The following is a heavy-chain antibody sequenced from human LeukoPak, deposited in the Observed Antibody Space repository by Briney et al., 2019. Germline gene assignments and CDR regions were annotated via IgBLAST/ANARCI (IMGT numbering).Heavy chain of an antibody. CDR3: AREEAARNAFDI. V-gene: IGHV1-2*02. J-gene: IGHJ3*02. Sequence: ASVKVSCKASGYTFTGYYMHWVRQAPGQVLEWMGWINPNSGGTNYAQKFQGRVTMTRDTSISTAYMELSRLRSDDTAVYHCAREEAARNAFDIWGQGTMVTVSS. CDR1: GYTFTGYY. CDR2: INPNSGGT.